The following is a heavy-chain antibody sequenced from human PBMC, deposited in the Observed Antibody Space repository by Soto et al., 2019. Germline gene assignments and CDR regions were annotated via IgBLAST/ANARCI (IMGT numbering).Heavy chain of an antibody. J-gene: IGHJ4*02. CDR2: IIPIFGTA. D-gene: IGHD1-7*01. Sequence: SVKVSCKASGGTFSSYAISWVRQAPGQGLEWMGGIIPIFGTANYAQKFQGRVTTTADESTSTAYMELSSLRSEDTAVYYCASLGTGTPIDYWGQGTLVTVSS. V-gene: IGHV1-69*13. CDR1: GGTFSSYA. CDR3: ASLGTGTPIDY.